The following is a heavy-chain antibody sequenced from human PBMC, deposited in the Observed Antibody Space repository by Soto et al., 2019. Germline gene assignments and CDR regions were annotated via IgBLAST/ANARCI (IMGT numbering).Heavy chain of an antibody. D-gene: IGHD6-13*01. Sequence: GGSLRLSCAASGFTFSSYGMHWVRQAPGKGLEWVAVIWYDGSNKYYADSVKGRFTISRDNSKNTLYLQMNSLRAEDTAVYYCARCRIAAAGVYYYYGMDVWGQGTTVTVSS. CDR1: GFTFSSYG. CDR3: ARCRIAAAGVYYYYGMDV. CDR2: IWYDGSNK. J-gene: IGHJ6*02. V-gene: IGHV3-33*01.